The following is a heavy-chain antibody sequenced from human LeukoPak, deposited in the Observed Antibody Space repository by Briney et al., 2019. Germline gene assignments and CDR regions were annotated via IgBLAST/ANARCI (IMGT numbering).Heavy chain of an antibody. V-gene: IGHV4-38-2*02. CDR1: GYSISSGYY. Sequence: SETLSLTCTVSGYSISSGYYWGWIRQPPGKGLEWIGSIYHSGSTYYNPSPKSRVTISVDTSNNQFSLKLSSVTAADTAVYYCARLLRGSGSQGLMLWGQGTLVTVSS. CDR3: ARLLRGSGSQGLML. D-gene: IGHD3-10*01. J-gene: IGHJ4*02. CDR2: IYHSGST.